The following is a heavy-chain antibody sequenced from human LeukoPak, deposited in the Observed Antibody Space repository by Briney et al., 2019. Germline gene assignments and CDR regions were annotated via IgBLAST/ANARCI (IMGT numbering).Heavy chain of an antibody. CDR3: ARAFRIAAAGTSLRYYYYYYGMDV. D-gene: IGHD6-13*01. CDR2: CNPNSGGT. CDR1: GYTFTGYY. J-gene: IGHJ6*02. Sequence: ASVKVYCKASGYTFTGYYMHWVRQAPGQGLEWVGRCNPNSGGTNYAQKFQGRVTMTRDTSISTAYMELSRLRSDDTAVYYCARAFRIAAAGTSLRYYYYYYGMDVWGQGTTVTVSS. V-gene: IGHV1-2*06.